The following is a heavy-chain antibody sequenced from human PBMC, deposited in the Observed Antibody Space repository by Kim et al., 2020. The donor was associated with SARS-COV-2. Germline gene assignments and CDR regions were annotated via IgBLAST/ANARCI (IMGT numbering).Heavy chain of an antibody. CDR1: GFPFSSYW. J-gene: IGHJ4*02. V-gene: IGHV3-7*01. CDR3: ARGGFKYGDY. D-gene: IGHD2-8*01. CDR2: INQDGTDK. Sequence: GGSLRLSCVASGFPFSSYWMTWVRQAPGKGLEWVARINQDGTDKYYVDSVEGRFTISRDNAKNSLFLQMNSLRADDTATYYCARGGFKYGDYWGRGTPV.